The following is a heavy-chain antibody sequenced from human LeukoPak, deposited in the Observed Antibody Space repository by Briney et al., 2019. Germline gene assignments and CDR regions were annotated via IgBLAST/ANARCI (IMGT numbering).Heavy chain of an antibody. CDR3: AREDYGAIDP. CDR2: INHSGST. J-gene: IGHJ5*02. D-gene: IGHD4/OR15-4a*01. Sequence: SEALSLTCAVYGGSFSGYYWSWIRQPPGKGLEWIGEINHSGSTNYNPSLKSRVTISVDTSKNQFSLKLSSVTAADTAVYYCAREDYGAIDPWGQGTLVTVSS. V-gene: IGHV4-34*01. CDR1: GGSFSGYY.